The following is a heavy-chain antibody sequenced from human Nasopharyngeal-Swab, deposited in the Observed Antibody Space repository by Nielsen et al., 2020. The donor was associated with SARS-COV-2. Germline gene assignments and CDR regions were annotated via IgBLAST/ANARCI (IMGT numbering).Heavy chain of an antibody. CDR3: ARDFYGSGSYYNAYGMDV. D-gene: IGHD3-10*01. Sequence: WIRQPPGKGLEWVANIKQDGSEKYYVDSVKGRFTISRDNAKNSLYLQMNSLRAEDTAVYYCARDFYGSGSYYNAYGMDVGGQGTTVTVSS. V-gene: IGHV3-7*01. CDR2: IKQDGSEK. J-gene: IGHJ6*02.